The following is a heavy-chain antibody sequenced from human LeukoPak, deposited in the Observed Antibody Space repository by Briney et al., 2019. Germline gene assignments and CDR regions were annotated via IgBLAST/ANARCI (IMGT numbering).Heavy chain of an antibody. CDR1: GGTFSSYA. CDR3: AGSFHQYNWFDH. V-gene: IGHV1-69*05. D-gene: IGHD2-2*01. CDR2: IIPIFGTA. J-gene: IGHJ5*02. Sequence: SVKVSCKASGGTFSSYAISWVRQAPGQGLEWMGGIIPIFGTANYAQKFQGRVTITTDESTSTAYMELSSLRSEDTAVYYCAGSFHQYNWFDHRGQGTLLTVSS.